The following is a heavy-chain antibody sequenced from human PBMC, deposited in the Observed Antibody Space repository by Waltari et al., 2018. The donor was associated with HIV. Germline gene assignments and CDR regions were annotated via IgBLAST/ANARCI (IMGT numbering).Heavy chain of an antibody. J-gene: IGHJ4*02. V-gene: IGHV1-2*04. CDR3: ARAYLGAAYYFDF. CDR2: INPNSGGT. CDR1: GYTFTDYY. Sequence: QVQLVQSGAEVRKPGASVKVSCRASGYTFTDYYLHWVRQAPVQRLEWMGCINPNSGGTNSARKFQGWVTMTRDTSISTAYMGLSGLKSDDTALYYCARAYLGAAYYFDFWGQGTLVTVSS. D-gene: IGHD2-15*01.